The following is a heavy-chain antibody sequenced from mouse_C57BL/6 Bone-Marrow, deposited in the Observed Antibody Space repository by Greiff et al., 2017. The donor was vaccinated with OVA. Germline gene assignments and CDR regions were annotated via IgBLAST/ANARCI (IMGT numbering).Heavy chain of an antibody. D-gene: IGHD1-1*01. J-gene: IGHJ2*01. Sequence: QVQPQQSGAELVRPGASVTLSCKASGYTFTDYEMHWVKQTPVHGLEWIGAIDPETGGTAYNQKFKGKAILTADKSSSTAYMELRSLTSEDSAVYYCTRSYGSSSDYWGQGTTLTVSS. CDR3: TRSYGSSSDY. CDR2: IDPETGGT. V-gene: IGHV1-15*01. CDR1: GYTFTDYE.